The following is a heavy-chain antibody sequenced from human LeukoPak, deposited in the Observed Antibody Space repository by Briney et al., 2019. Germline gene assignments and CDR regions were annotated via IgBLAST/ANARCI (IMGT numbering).Heavy chain of an antibody. CDR1: GFTFSSYA. J-gene: IGHJ4*02. Sequence: PGGSLRLSCAASGFTFSSYAMSWVRQAPGRGLEWVSSISERSTYIYYADSVKGRFTVARDNAENSLYLQMTSLRAEDTAMYYCASPDYWGQGTLVTVSS. CDR2: ISERSTYI. CDR3: ASPDY. V-gene: IGHV3-21*01.